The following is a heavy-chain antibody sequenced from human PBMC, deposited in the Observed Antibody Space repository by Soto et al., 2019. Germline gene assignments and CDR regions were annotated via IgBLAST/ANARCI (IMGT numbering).Heavy chain of an antibody. Sequence: PSQTLSLTGAISGDSVSSNSAAWNWIRQSPSRGLEWLGRIYYRSKWYNDYAVSVKSRITINPDTSKNQFSLQLNSVTPEDTAVNFCARGLYRSSWYYFAYWGQGTLVPVSP. D-gene: IGHD6-13*01. V-gene: IGHV6-1*01. CDR2: IYYRSKWYN. CDR1: GDSVSSNSAA. J-gene: IGHJ4*02. CDR3: ARGLYRSSWYYFAY.